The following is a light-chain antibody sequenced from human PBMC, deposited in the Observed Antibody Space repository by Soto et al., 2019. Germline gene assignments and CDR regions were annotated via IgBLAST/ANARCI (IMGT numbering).Light chain of an antibody. CDR3: QQSSNIPWT. CDR2: STS. CDR1: QNIDNY. J-gene: IGKJ1*01. V-gene: IGKV1-39*01. Sequence: IQFTQSPSSLSASVGDRVTVSCRSSQNIDNYLNWYVQRPGKAPELLIYSTSNLKSGVPSRFRGSGSGTDFSLTINSLQSEDFATYYCQQSSNIPWTFGQGTKVDIK.